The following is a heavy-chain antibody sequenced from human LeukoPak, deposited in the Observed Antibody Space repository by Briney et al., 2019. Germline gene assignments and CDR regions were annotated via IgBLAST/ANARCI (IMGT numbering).Heavy chain of an antibody. CDR2: ISPSGGGT. D-gene: IGHD3-9*01. CDR1: GYTFTKYY. V-gene: IGHV1-46*01. Sequence: ASVTVSFRASGYTFTKYYMHWVRQAPAQGREGMGVISPSGGGTTYARKFQGRVTMTTDTSTSTAYMELRSLRSDDTDVYYCARLRDVLRYFDWASIHFDYLGEGGLVTVSS. CDR3: ARLRDVLRYFDWASIHFDY. J-gene: IGHJ4*02.